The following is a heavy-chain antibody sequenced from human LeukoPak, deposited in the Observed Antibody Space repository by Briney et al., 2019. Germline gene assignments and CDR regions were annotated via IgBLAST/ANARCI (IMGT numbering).Heavy chain of an antibody. V-gene: IGHV3-30*04. CDR1: GFTFSSYA. D-gene: IGHD2-15*01. CDR2: ISYDGSNK. CDR3: ARDRLLLGLPYYYGMDV. J-gene: IGHJ6*02. Sequence: AGGSRRLSCAASGFTFSSYAMHWVRQAPGKGLEWVAVISYDGSNKYYADSVKGRFTISRDNSKNTLYLQMNSLRAEDTAVYYCARDRLLLGLPYYYGMDVWGQGTTVTVSS.